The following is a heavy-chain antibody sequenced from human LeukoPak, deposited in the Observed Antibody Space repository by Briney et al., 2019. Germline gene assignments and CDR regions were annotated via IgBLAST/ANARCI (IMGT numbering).Heavy chain of an antibody. CDR1: GDTFSSYG. J-gene: IGHJ4*02. Sequence: SVKVSCKASGDTFSSYGISWVRQAPGQGLEWMGGIIPIFGTANYAQKFQGRVTITAEESTNTAYMELNTLRSEDTAVYFCSCRKEIAVTGASATYLDCWGQGTLVTVSS. CDR2: IIPIFGTA. V-gene: IGHV1-69*01. CDR3: SCRKEIAVTGASATYLDC. D-gene: IGHD6-19*01.